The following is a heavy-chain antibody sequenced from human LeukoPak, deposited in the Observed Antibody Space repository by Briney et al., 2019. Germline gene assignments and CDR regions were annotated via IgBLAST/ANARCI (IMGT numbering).Heavy chain of an antibody. CDR2: ISREGANT. CDR3: VKEISAYYDY. D-gene: IGHD3-22*01. V-gene: IGHV3-64D*06. Sequence: GGSLRLSCSPSGFMFSDTVMHWIRQAPGRGLDYVSAISREGANTYYADSVKGRFTISRDNSKNTFYLLMSSLRAEDTAVYYCVKEISAYYDYWGLGTLVTVSS. J-gene: IGHJ4*02. CDR1: GFMFSDTV.